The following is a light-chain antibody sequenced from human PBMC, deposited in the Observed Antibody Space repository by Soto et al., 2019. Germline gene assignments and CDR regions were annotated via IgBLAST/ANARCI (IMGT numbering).Light chain of an antibody. Sequence: QSVLTQPPSASGTPGQRVTISCSGSSSNIGSNTVNWYQQLPGTAPKLLIYSNNQRPSGVPDRFSGSKSGTSASLAISGLQSEDEADYYCAAWDDSLNYVFGTGTK. CDR3: AAWDDSLNYV. CDR2: SNN. CDR1: SSNIGSNT. V-gene: IGLV1-44*01. J-gene: IGLJ1*01.